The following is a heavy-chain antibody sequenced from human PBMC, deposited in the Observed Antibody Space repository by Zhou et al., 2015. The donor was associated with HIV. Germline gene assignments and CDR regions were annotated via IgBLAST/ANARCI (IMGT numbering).Heavy chain of an antibody. CDR1: GYIFTNYD. D-gene: IGHD1-26*01. J-gene: IGHJ4*02. CDR3: ARIWSQWELSLGY. V-gene: IGHV1-8*01. Sequence: QVQLLQSGAEVKKPGASVKVSCKPSGYIFTNYDITWVRQATGQGLEWMGWMNPISGNTGITPKFRGRITMTGDTSINSAYMELSSLTPDDTAVYYCARIWSQWELSLGYWGQGTLVTVSS. CDR2: MNPISGNT.